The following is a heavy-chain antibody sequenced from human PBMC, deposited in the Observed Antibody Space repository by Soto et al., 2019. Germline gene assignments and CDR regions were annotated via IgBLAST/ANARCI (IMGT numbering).Heavy chain of an antibody. Sequence: PVRHSCQAPGFTFQEAAMHCGRQAPGRGLEWVSGISWNSGSIGYVGSVKGRVAVAGDNAQTSLYLQVNSVRVEDTALDYCVRPLIGWNSFDASGQGALVTVYS. J-gene: IGHJ4*02. D-gene: IGHD1-1*01. CDR3: VRPLIGWNSFDA. V-gene: IGHV3-9*01. CDR1: GFTFQEAA. CDR2: ISWNSGSI.